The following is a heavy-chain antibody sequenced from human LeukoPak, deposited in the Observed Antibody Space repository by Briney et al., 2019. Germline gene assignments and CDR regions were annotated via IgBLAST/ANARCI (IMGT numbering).Heavy chain of an antibody. J-gene: IGHJ4*02. CDR1: GYTFTGYY. CDR2: INPSSGGT. CDR3: AREPSIAARPGDY. V-gene: IGHV1-2*06. D-gene: IGHD6-6*01. Sequence: GASVKVSCKASGYTFTGYYMHWVRQAPGQGLEWMGRINPSSGGTNYAQKFQGRVTMTRDTSISTAYMELSRLRSDDTAVYYCAREPSIAARPGDYWGQGTLVTVSS.